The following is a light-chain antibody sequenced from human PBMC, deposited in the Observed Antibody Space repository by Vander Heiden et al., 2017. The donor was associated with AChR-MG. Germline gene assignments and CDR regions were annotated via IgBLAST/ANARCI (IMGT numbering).Light chain of an antibody. CDR3: AAWDDSLSGPWV. CDR2: RNN. J-gene: IGLJ3*02. V-gene: IGLV1-47*01. CDR1: SSNIGSNY. Sequence: QSVLTQPPSASGTPGQRVTISCSGSSSNIGSNYVSWYQQLPGTAPKLLIYRNNQRPSGVPDRFSGSKSGTSASLAISGLRSEDEADYYCAAWDDSLSGPWVFGGGTKLTFL.